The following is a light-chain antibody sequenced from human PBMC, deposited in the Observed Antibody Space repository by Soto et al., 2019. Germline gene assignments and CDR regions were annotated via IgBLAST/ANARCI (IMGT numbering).Light chain of an antibody. CDR3: QQYGSSPLT. Sequence: EIVLTQSPGTLSLSPGERATLSCRASQSVISSYLAWYQQKPGQAPRLLIYDASNRATGIPARFSGSGSGTDFTLTISRLEPEDFAVYYCQQYGSSPLTFGGGTKMDIK. J-gene: IGKJ4*01. CDR2: DAS. CDR1: QSVISSY. V-gene: IGKV3-20*01.